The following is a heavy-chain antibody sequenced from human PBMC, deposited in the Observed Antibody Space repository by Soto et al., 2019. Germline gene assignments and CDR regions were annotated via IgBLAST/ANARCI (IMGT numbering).Heavy chain of an antibody. J-gene: IGHJ5*02. Sequence: ASVKVSCKASGYTFTSYGISWVRQAPGQGLEWMGWISAYNGNTNYAQKLQGRVTMTTDTSTSTAYMELRSLRSDDTAVCYCARDQQMAGYSYGSWFDPWGQGTLVTVSS. CDR3: ARDQQMAGYSYGSWFDP. CDR1: GYTFTSYG. CDR2: ISAYNGNT. D-gene: IGHD5-18*01. V-gene: IGHV1-18*01.